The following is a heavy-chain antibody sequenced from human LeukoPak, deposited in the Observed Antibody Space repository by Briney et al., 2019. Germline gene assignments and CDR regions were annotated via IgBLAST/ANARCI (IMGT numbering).Heavy chain of an antibody. CDR2: MNPNSGNT. V-gene: IGHV1-8*01. D-gene: IGHD6-13*01. CDR1: GYTFTSYD. J-gene: IGHJ4*02. CDR3: ARGLREYSSSWYARKRLHNYYFDY. Sequence: ASVKVSCKASGYTFTSYDINWVRQATGQGLEWMGWMNPNSGNTGYAQKFQGRVTMTRNTSISTAYMELSSLRSEDTAVYYCARGLREYSSSWYARKRLHNYYFDYWGQGTLVTVSS.